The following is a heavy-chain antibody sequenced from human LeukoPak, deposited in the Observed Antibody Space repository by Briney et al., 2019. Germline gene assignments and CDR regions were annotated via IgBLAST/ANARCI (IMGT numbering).Heavy chain of an antibody. Sequence: ASVKVSCKASGGTFSSYTISWVRQAPGQGLEWMARIIPILGIANYAQKFQGRVTITADKSTSTAYMELSSLRSEDTAVYYCARTPMVSPNRRGAFDIWGQGTMVTVSS. CDR3: ARTPMVSPNRRGAFDI. D-gene: IGHD5-18*01. V-gene: IGHV1-69*02. CDR2: IIPILGIA. CDR1: GGTFSSYT. J-gene: IGHJ3*02.